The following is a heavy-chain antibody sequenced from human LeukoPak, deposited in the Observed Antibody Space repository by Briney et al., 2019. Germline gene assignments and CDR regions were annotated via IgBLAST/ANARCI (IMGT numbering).Heavy chain of an antibody. V-gene: IGHV5-51*01. CDR1: GYRFTNYW. CDR3: ARRTDAFDL. J-gene: IGHJ3*01. CDR2: IYPGDSDT. Sequence: GEFLKISCKGSGYRFTNYWIGWVRQMPGKGLEWMGIIYPGDSDTRYSPSFQGLVTISADKSINTAYLQWSSLKASDTAMYYCARRTDAFDLWGQGTMVTVSS.